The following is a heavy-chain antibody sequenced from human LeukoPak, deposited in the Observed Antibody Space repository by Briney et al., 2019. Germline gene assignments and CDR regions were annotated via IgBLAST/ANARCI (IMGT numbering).Heavy chain of an antibody. CDR1: GFTFSSYA. CDR2: ISGSGGST. V-gene: IGHV3-23*01. J-gene: IGHJ4*02. Sequence: GGSLRLSCAASGFTFSSYAMSWVRQAPGKGLEWVSAISGSGGSTYYADSVKGRYTISRDNSENTLDLHMHSLRAEDTAVYYCAAKGNGYTGIYLFAHWGQGTLVTVFS. CDR3: AAKGNGYTGIYLFAH. D-gene: IGHD1-26*01.